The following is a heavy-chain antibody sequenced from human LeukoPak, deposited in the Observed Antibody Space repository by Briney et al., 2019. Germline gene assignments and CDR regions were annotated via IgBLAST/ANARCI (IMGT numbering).Heavy chain of an antibody. CDR1: GFTFSSYA. V-gene: IGHV3-30*04. J-gene: IGHJ4*02. CDR2: ISYDGSNK. Sequence: PGGSLRFSCAASGFTFSSYAMHWVRQAPGKGLEWVAVISYDGSNKYYADSVKGRFTISRDNSENTLYLQMDSLRAEDTAVYYCARETPQAVAPHSDYFDYWGQGTLVTVSS. CDR3: ARETPQAVAPHSDYFDY. D-gene: IGHD6-19*01.